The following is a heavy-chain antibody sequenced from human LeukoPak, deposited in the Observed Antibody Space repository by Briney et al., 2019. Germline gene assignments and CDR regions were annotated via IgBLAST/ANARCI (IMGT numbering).Heavy chain of an antibody. Sequence: GGSLRLSCAASGFTFSSYAMAWVRQAPGKGLEWVSTISGSVGITSYADSVKGRFTISRDNSKNTLYLEMNSLRAEDTAVYYCAQDNGYCSGITCYLDYWGQGTLVTVSS. V-gene: IGHV3-23*01. D-gene: IGHD2-15*01. CDR2: ISGSVGIT. CDR1: GFTFSSYA. J-gene: IGHJ4*02. CDR3: AQDNGYCSGITCYLDY.